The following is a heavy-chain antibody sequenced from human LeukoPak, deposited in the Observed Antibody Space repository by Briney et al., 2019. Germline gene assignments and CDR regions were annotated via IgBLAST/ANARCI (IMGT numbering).Heavy chain of an antibody. J-gene: IGHJ4*02. D-gene: IGHD3-16*02. CDR1: GFTFSSYS. Sequence: PGGSLRLSCAASGFTFSSYSMNWVRQAPGKGLEWVSSISSSSSYIYYADSVKGRSTISRDNAKNSLYLQMNSLRVEDTAVYCARHRTASDYWGQGTLVTVSS. V-gene: IGHV3-21*01. CDR2: ISSSSSYI. CDR3: ARHRTASDY.